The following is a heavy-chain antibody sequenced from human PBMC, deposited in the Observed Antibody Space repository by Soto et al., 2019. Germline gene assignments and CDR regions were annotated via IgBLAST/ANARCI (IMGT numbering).Heavy chain of an antibody. CDR2: ISSSGSTI. Sequence: EVQLVESGGGLVQPGGSLRLSCAASGFTFSSYEMNWVRQAPGKGLEWVSYISSSGSTIYYADSVKGRFTISRDNAKNSLCLQMNSLRAEDTAVYYCARGRQYSSSWTVMDFLFDYWGQGTLVTVSS. CDR1: GFTFSSYE. CDR3: ARGRQYSSSWTVMDFLFDY. J-gene: IGHJ4*02. D-gene: IGHD6-13*01. V-gene: IGHV3-48*03.